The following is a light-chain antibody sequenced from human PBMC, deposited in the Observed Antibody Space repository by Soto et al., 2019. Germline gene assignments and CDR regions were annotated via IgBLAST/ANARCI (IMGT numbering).Light chain of an antibody. Sequence: EIVLTQSPGTLSLSPGERATLSCRASQSVSSSYLAWYQQKPGQAPRLPIYGASTRATAITDRFSGSGSGTDFTLTSSRLELEVFAVYYCQQYGSSPLFSFGTGTKVDIK. CDR2: GAS. CDR1: QSVSSSY. CDR3: QQYGSSPLFS. J-gene: IGKJ3*01. V-gene: IGKV3-20*01.